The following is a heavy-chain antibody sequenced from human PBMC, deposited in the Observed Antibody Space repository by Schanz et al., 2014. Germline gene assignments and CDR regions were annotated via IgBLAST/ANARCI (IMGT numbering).Heavy chain of an antibody. V-gene: IGHV1-18*01. Sequence: QVHLVQSGAEVKKPGASVKVSCKASGYTFTSYGITWVRQAPGQGLEWIGWISTSIGNTNYAQKVRDRVIFTTDTSANTAYMELRSLRSDDTAHYYCVRFPSRDVSFDLWGRGTLXTVSS. CDR1: GYTFTSYG. D-gene: IGHD3-16*01. CDR3: VRFPSRDVSFDL. J-gene: IGHJ2*01. CDR2: ISTSIGNT.